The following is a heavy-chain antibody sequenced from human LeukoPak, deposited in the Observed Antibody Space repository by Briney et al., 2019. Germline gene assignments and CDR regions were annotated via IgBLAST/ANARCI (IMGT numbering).Heavy chain of an antibody. Sequence: GGSLRLSCAASGFTFSSYNMNWVRQAPGKGPERVSSITSSSSYIYYADSVKGRFTISRDNAKNSLYLQTNSLRAEDTAVYYCARDPYSGGYGDYYYYYMDLWGQGTTVTISS. V-gene: IGHV3-21*01. CDR1: GFTFSSYN. CDR3: ARDPYSGGYGDYYYYYMDL. D-gene: IGHD1-26*01. J-gene: IGHJ6*03. CDR2: ITSSSSYI.